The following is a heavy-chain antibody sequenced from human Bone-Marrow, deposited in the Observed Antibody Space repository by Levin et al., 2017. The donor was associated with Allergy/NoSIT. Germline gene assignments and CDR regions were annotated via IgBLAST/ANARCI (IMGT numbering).Heavy chain of an antibody. CDR1: GYTFTNYY. Sequence: ASVKVSCKASGYTFTNYYLNWLRQVPGQGLEWMGWINPNSGGTNDAQRFQGRVTLTRDSSTSTAYMELNSLTSDDTAVYYCARRDRKWNHLDYWGQGTLVTVSS. CDR2: INPNSGGT. V-gene: IGHV1-2*02. D-gene: IGHD1-14*01. J-gene: IGHJ4*02. CDR3: ARRDRKWNHLDY.